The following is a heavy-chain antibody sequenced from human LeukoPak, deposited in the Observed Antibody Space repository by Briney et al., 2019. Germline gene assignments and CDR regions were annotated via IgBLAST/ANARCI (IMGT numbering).Heavy chain of an antibody. Sequence: ASVKVSCKASGYTFTSYYMHWVRQAPGQELEWMGIINPSGGSTSYAQKFQGRVTMTRDTSTSTVYMELSSLRSEDTAVYYCARDRLDHYYGSGSPNYYFDYWGQGTLVTVSS. J-gene: IGHJ4*02. D-gene: IGHD3-10*01. V-gene: IGHV1-46*01. CDR1: GYTFTSYY. CDR3: ARDRLDHYYGSGSPNYYFDY. CDR2: INPSGGST.